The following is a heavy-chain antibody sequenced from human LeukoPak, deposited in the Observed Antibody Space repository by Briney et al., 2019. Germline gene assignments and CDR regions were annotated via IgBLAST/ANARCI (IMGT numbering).Heavy chain of an antibody. Sequence: GASVKVSCKASGYTFTNYPINWVRQATGQGLEWMGWMNPNNGDRVYAQKFQGRVTITRDTSTNTSYMELRSLRSDVTAADFCARTTSFTASGYDYWGQVTLVTVSS. V-gene: IGHV1-8*03. CDR2: MNPNNGDR. CDR1: GYTFTNYP. J-gene: IGHJ4*02. CDR3: ARTTSFTASGYDY. D-gene: IGHD6-25*01.